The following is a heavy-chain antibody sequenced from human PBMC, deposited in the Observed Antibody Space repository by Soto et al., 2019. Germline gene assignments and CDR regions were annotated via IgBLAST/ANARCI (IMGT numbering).Heavy chain of an antibody. D-gene: IGHD3-16*01. J-gene: IGHJ2*01. CDR2: ISAYNGNT. CDR3: ARDLDEDGGSYWYFDL. CDR1: GYTFTSYG. Sequence: ASVKVSCKASGYTFTSYGISWVRQAPGQGLEWMGWISAYNGNTNYAQKLQGRVTMTTDTSTSTAYMELRLSSVTAADTAVYYCARDLDEDGGSYWYFDLWGRGTLVTVSS. V-gene: IGHV1-18*01.